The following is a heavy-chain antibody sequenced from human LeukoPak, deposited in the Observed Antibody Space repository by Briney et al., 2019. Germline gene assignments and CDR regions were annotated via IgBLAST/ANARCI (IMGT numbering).Heavy chain of an antibody. CDR1: GFTFSSYW. V-gene: IGHV3-7*03. CDR2: IKQDGSEK. CDR3: AKATTRVGSLIDY. Sequence: GGSLRLSCAASGFTFSSYWMSWVRQAPGKGLEWVANIKQDGSEKYYVDSVKGRFTISRDISKNTLYLQMNSLRAEDTAVYYCAKATTRVGSLIDYWGQGTLVTVSS. J-gene: IGHJ4*02. D-gene: IGHD1-26*01.